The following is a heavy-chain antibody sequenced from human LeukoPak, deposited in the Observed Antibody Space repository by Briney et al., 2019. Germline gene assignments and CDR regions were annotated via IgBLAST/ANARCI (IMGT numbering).Heavy chain of an antibody. Sequence: GGSLRLSCAASGFTFNNYYMSWIRRAPGKGLEWISYISISGYSTYYADSVKGRFTISRDNAKNSLYLQMNNLRPEDTAFYYCARRYDFWSGYYGWFDPWGQGTLVTVSS. V-gene: IGHV3-11*04. CDR2: ISISGYST. CDR3: ARRYDFWSGYYGWFDP. CDR1: GFTFNNYY. D-gene: IGHD3-3*01. J-gene: IGHJ5*02.